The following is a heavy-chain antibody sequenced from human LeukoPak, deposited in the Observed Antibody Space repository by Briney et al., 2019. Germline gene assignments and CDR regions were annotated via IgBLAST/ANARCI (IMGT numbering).Heavy chain of an antibody. Sequence: VSAISGSGGSTYYADSVKGRFTLSRDNSKNTLYLQMNSLRAEDTAVYYCATGPGIAAAGPLWGQGTLVTVSS. V-gene: IGHV3-23*01. D-gene: IGHD6-13*01. CDR2: ISGSGGST. J-gene: IGHJ4*02. CDR3: ATGPGIAAAGPL.